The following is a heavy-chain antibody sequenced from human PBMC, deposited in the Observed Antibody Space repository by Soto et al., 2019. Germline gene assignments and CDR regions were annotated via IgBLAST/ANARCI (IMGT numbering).Heavy chain of an antibody. D-gene: IGHD1-1*01. V-gene: IGHV4-39*01. CDR1: GGSISSNNYY. J-gene: IGHJ4*02. CDR3: AREDRTNGYNYDY. Sequence: SETLSLTCSVSGGSISSNNYYWAWIRQPPGKGLEWIGSIYYIGNTYYNPSLKSRVTMSVDTSKNQFSLKVTSVTAADTAIYYCAREDRTNGYNYDYWGQGTLVTGSS. CDR2: IYYIGNT.